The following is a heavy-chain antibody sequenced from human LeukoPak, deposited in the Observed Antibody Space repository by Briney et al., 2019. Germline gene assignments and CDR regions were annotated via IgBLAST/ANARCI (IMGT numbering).Heavy chain of an antibody. CDR2: FSGSSSTI. J-gene: IGHJ4*02. D-gene: IGHD3-10*01. CDR3: ARDRGEYYFDY. V-gene: IGHV3-48*01. CDR1: GFSFSTYT. Sequence: GGSLRLSCAASGFSFSTYTGNWVRQAPGKRLEWVSCFSGSSSTIYYADSVKGRFTISRDNAKNSLYLQMNRLRAEDTAVYYCARDRGEYYFDYWGQGTLVTVSS.